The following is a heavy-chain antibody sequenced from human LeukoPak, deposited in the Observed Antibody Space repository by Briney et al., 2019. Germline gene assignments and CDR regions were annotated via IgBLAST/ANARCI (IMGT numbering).Heavy chain of an antibody. Sequence: ASVKLSFTASGYTFTSYDINWVRQATGQGLEWMGWMNPNSGNTGYAQKFQGRVTMTRNTSISTAYMELSSLRSEDTAVYYGATGTNYDFWSGYLFDYWGQGTLVTVSS. D-gene: IGHD3-3*01. V-gene: IGHV1-8*01. J-gene: IGHJ4*02. CDR3: ATGTNYDFWSGYLFDY. CDR2: MNPNSGNT. CDR1: GYTFTSYD.